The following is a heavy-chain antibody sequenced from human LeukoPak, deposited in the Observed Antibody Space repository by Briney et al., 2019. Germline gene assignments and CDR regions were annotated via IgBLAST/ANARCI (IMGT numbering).Heavy chain of an antibody. D-gene: IGHD1-1*01. Sequence: PGRSLRLSCAAAGFTFSKFAMHWVRQAPGKGLEWVAVVSYDGSYKYYADSVKGRFTISRDNSKNTLYLQMNSLRAEDTAVYYCARAPGYGAAYYIDYWGQGTLVTVSS. CDR3: ARAPGYGAAYYIDY. V-gene: IGHV3-30*04. CDR2: VSYDGSYK. J-gene: IGHJ4*02. CDR1: GFTFSKFA.